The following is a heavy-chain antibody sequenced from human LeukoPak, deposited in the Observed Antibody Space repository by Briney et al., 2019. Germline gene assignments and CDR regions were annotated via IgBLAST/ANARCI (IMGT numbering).Heavy chain of an antibody. CDR2: INPKSGAT. D-gene: IGHD5-18*01. CDR1: GYSFSDFH. Sequence: ASVGVSCKASGYSFSDFHIHWVRQAPGQGLECMGWINPKSGATTYAERFRGRVTMTRDTSLNTVYLKLASLYSDDTAVFYCARDYSDGHNRRDAFDLWGQGTTLIVSS. J-gene: IGHJ3*01. V-gene: IGHV1-2*02. CDR3: ARDYSDGHNRRDAFDL.